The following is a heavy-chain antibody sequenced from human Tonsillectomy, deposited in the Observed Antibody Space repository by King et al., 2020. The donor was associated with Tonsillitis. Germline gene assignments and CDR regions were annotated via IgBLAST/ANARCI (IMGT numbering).Heavy chain of an antibody. CDR1: GFTFTNSA. CDR3: AMYYYDPVAYYASYDGALDI. J-gene: IGHJ3*02. Sequence: IQLVQSGPEVKKPATSVKVSCKASGFTFTNSAVQWVRQARGQRLEWMGWIVLGSGDTDYAQRFRDRVTFTRDMSTSTAYMEMSSLRSEDTAVYYCAMYYYDPVAYYASYDGALDIWGQGTMVTVSS. V-gene: IGHV1-58*01. D-gene: IGHD3-22*01. CDR2: IVLGSGDT.